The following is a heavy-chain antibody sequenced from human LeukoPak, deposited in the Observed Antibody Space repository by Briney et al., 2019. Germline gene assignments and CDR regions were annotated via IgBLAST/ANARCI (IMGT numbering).Heavy chain of an antibody. Sequence: GGSLRLSCEASGFTFSSYSMNWVRQAPGKGLEWVSSISGDSSDIYYADSVMGRSTISRDNAKNSVYLQINSLRAEDTAIYYCARRGYSDSSGYDYWGQGTLVTVSS. D-gene: IGHD3-22*01. CDR2: ISGDSSDI. J-gene: IGHJ4*02. CDR3: ARRGYSDSSGYDY. CDR1: GFTFSSYS. V-gene: IGHV3-21*01.